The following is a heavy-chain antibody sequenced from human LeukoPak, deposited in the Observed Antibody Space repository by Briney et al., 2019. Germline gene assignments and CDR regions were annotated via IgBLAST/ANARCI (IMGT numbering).Heavy chain of an antibody. D-gene: IGHD3-3*01. J-gene: IGHJ4*02. V-gene: IGHV3-7*01. CDR1: GFTFSSYW. CDR2: IKQDGSEK. Sequence: PGGSLRLSCAASGFTFSSYWMSWVRQAPGKGLEWVANIKQDGSEKYYVDSVKGRFTISRDNAKNSLYLQMNSLRAEDTAVYYCARSRSVFTYYDFWSGYYSNDYWGQGTLVTVSS. CDR3: ARSRSVFTYYDFWSGYYSNDY.